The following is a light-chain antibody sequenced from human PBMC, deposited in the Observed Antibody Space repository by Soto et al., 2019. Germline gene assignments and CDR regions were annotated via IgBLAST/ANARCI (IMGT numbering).Light chain of an antibody. Sequence: AIQMTQSPSSLSASVGDRVTIICRASQGIRNDLGWYQQKPGKAPKILIYAASSLQSGVPSRFRGSGSGTDFTLPISSLQPEDFATYYCLQDYNYPRTFGQGTKVDI. CDR3: LQDYNYPRT. V-gene: IGKV1-6*01. CDR1: QGIRND. CDR2: AAS. J-gene: IGKJ1*01.